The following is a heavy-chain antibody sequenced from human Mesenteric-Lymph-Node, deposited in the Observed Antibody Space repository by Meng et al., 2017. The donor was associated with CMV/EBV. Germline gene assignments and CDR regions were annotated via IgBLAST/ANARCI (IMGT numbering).Heavy chain of an antibody. CDR1: AFTFSTHW. J-gene: IGHJ4*02. CDR3: ARENFSPHDY. V-gene: IGHV3-74*01. Sequence: GESLKISCAASAFTFSTHWMHWVRQVPGKGLVWVSRINDDGSSTSYADSVKGRFTISRDNAKNSLYLQMNSLRAEDTAVYYCARENFSPHDYWGQGTLVTVSS. CDR2: INDDGSST. D-gene: IGHD3-3*01.